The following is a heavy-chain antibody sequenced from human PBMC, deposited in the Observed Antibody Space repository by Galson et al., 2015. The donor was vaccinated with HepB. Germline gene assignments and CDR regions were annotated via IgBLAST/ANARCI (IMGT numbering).Heavy chain of an antibody. Sequence: SLRLSCAASGFTFSSYAMHWVRQAPGKGLEWVAVISYDGSNKYYADSVKGRFTISRDNSKNTLYLQMNSLRAEDTAVYYCARDVSDSSDSTVGFDYWGQGTLVTVSS. J-gene: IGHJ4*02. V-gene: IGHV3-30-3*01. CDR2: ISYDGSNK. D-gene: IGHD3-22*01. CDR1: GFTFSSYA. CDR3: ARDVSDSSDSTVGFDY.